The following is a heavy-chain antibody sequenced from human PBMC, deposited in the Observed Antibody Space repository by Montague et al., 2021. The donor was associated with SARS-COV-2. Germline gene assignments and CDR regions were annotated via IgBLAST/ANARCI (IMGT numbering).Heavy chain of an antibody. J-gene: IGHJ5*02. D-gene: IGHD1-1*01. Sequence: SETLSLTCTVSGGSMSTVNYYWGWVRQTPGKGQDWVGSISYSGATYYNPSLETRVSISRDTSKSQFSLELRSVTAADTAVYYCARERQEVGIYFDPWGHGTLVTVSS. V-gene: IGHV4-39*07. CDR3: ARERQEVGIYFDP. CDR2: ISYSGAT. CDR1: GGSMSTVNYY.